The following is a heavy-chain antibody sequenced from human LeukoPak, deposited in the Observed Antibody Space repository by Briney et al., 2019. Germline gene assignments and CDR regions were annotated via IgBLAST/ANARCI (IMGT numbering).Heavy chain of an antibody. CDR1: GGSFSGYY. V-gene: IGHV4-34*01. D-gene: IGHD2-15*01. CDR2: INHSGST. CDR3: ARGRCSGGSCYKGHFQH. J-gene: IGHJ1*01. Sequence: SETLSLTCAVYGGSFSGYYWSWIRQPPGKVREWIGEINHSGSTNYNPSLKSRVTISVDTSKNQFSLKLSSVTAADTAVYYCARGRCSGGSCYKGHFQHWGQGTLVTVSS.